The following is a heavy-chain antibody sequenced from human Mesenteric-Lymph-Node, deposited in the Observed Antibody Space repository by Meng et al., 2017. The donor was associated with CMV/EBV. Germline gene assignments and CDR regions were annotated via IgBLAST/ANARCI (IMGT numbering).Heavy chain of an antibody. Sequence: GESLKISCAASGFTVSSNYMSWVRQAPGKGLEWVSVIYSGGSTYYADSVKGRFTISRDNSKNTLYLQMNSLRDEDSAVYYCVRDGRAGIRGTYRRFDCWGQGTLVTVSS. D-gene: IGHD3-16*02. J-gene: IGHJ4*02. V-gene: IGHV3-66*01. CDR2: IYSGGST. CDR3: VRDGRAGIRGTYRRFDC. CDR1: GFTVSSNY.